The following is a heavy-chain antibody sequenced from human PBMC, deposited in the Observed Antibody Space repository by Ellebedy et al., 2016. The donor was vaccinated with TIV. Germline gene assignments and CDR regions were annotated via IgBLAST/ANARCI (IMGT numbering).Heavy chain of an antibody. V-gene: IGHV3-33*08. CDR3: ARTYGDYYFDY. D-gene: IGHD4-17*01. Sequence: GGSLRLSCAASGFTFSDYGMHWVRQAPGKGLEWVTLIWHDGSQKYYADSLKDRFTISRDNSKNTLYLQMNSLRREDTAVYFCARTYGDYYFDYWGQGTLVTVSS. CDR2: IWHDGSQK. J-gene: IGHJ4*02. CDR1: GFTFSDYG.